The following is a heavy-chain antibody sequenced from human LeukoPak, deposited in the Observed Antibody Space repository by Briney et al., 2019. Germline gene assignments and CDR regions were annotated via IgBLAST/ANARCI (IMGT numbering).Heavy chain of an antibody. CDR2: ISYDGTIR. D-gene: IGHD2-2*01. CDR1: GLTFSSYG. J-gene: IGHJ5*02. Sequence: GRSLRLSCAASGLTFSSYGMHWVRQAPGKGLEWLAVISYDGTIRNYADSVKGRFTISRDNSKNTLYLQMNSLTAEDTALYYCAKGGCSSTTCYLANPWGQGTLVTVSS. CDR3: AKGGCSSTTCYLANP. V-gene: IGHV3-30*18.